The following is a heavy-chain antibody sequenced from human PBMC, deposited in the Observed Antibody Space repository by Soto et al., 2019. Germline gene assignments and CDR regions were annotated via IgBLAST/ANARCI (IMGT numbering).Heavy chain of an antibody. D-gene: IGHD3-16*01. CDR1: GFTFSSYS. CDR2: ISSSSSTI. CDR3: ARGLLGGWLQRYEFDY. V-gene: IGHV3-48*02. Sequence: EVQLVESGGGLVQPGGSLRLSCAASGFTFSSYSMNWVRQAPGKGLEWVSYISSSSSTIYYADSVKGRFTISRDNAKNSLYLQMNSLRDEDTAVYYCARGLLGGWLQRYEFDYWGQGTLVTVSS. J-gene: IGHJ4*02.